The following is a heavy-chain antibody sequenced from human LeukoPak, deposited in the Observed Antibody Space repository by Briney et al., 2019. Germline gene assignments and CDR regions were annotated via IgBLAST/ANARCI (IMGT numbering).Heavy chain of an antibody. V-gene: IGHV4-59*08. J-gene: IGHJ5*02. CDR2: IYYSGST. CDR1: GGSISSYY. Sequence: SETLSLTCTVSGGSISSYYWIWIRQPPGKGLEWIGYIYYSGSTNYNPSLKSRVTISVDTSKNQFSLKLSSVTAADTAMYYCARHENGGNSVLDWFDPWGQGTLVTVSS. CDR3: ARHENGGNSVLDWFDP. D-gene: IGHD4-23*01.